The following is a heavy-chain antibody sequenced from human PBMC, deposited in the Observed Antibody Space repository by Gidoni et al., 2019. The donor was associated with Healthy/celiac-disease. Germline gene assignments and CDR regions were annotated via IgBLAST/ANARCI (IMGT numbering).Heavy chain of an antibody. D-gene: IGHD4-17*01. V-gene: IGHV3-11*06. Sequence: QVQLVESGGGLVKPGGSLRLSCAASGFTFSDYYMSWIRQAPGKGLEWVSYISSSSSYTNYADSVKGRFTISRDNAKNSLYLQMNSLRAEDTAVYYCARGGRVYGDQNDAFDIWGQGTMVTVSS. CDR2: ISSSSSYT. CDR1: GFTFSDYY. CDR3: ARGGRVYGDQNDAFDI. J-gene: IGHJ3*02.